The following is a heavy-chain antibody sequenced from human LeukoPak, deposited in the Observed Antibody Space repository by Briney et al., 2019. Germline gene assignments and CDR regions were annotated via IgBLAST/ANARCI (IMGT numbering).Heavy chain of an antibody. CDR2: INPSGGST. CDR1: GYTFTSYY. Sequence: ASVKVPCKASGYTFTSYYMHWVRQAPGQGLEWMGIINPSGGSTSYAQKFQGRVTMTRDMSTSTVYMELSSLRSEDTAVYYCAREGSPYYYDSSGYEWGQGTLVTVSS. V-gene: IGHV1-46*01. D-gene: IGHD3-22*01. J-gene: IGHJ4*02. CDR3: AREGSPYYYDSSGYE.